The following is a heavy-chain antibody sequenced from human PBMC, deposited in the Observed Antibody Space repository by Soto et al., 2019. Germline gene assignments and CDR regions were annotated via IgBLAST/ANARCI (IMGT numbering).Heavy chain of an antibody. CDR3: ARSYYHYVWGSYRYYFDY. CDR2: IYYSGST. V-gene: IGHV4-31*03. CDR1: GGSISSGGYY. J-gene: IGHJ4*02. D-gene: IGHD3-16*02. Sequence: QVQLQESGPGLVKPSQTLSLTCTVSGGSISSGGYYWSWIRQHPGKGLEWIGYIYYSGSTYYNPSLKSRVTISVDTSKNQFSLKLSSVTAADTAVSYCARSYYHYVWGSYRYYFDYWGQGTLVTVSS.